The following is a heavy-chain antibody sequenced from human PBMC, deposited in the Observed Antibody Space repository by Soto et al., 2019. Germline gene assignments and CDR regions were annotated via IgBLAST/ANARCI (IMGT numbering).Heavy chain of an antibody. J-gene: IGHJ5*02. Sequence: ASVKVSCKASGYTFTSYAMHWVRQAPGQRLEWMGWINAGNGNTKYSQKFQGRVTITRDTSASTAYMELSSLRSEDTAVYYCARLKEVVPAARVWWFDPWGQGTLVTVSS. CDR3: ARLKEVVPAARVWWFDP. CDR1: GYTFTSYA. D-gene: IGHD2-2*01. CDR2: INAGNGNT. V-gene: IGHV1-3*01.